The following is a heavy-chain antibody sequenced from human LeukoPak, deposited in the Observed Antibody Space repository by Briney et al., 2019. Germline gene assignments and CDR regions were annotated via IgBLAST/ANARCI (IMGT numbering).Heavy chain of an antibody. J-gene: IGHJ4*02. Sequence: GRSLRLSCAASGFTFDDYAMHWVRQAPGKGLEWVSAISGSGGSTYYADSVKGRFTISRDNSKNTLYLQMNSLRAEDTAVYYCAKDPLWFGESLPDYWGQGTLVTVSS. CDR1: GFTFDDYA. CDR2: ISGSGGST. D-gene: IGHD3-10*01. CDR3: AKDPLWFGESLPDY. V-gene: IGHV3-23*01.